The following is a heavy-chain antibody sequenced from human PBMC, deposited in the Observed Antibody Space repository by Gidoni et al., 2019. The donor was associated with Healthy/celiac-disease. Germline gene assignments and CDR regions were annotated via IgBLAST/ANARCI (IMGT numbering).Heavy chain of an antibody. CDR3: AKMPQADYDFWSGYYRSDYYYGMDV. CDR2: ISGSGGST. CDR1: GFTFSSYA. Sequence: EVQLLESGGGLVQPGGSLRLSCAASGFTFSSYAMSWVRQAPGKGLEWVSAISGSGGSTYYADAVKGRFTISRDNSKNTLYLQMNSLRAEDTAVYYCAKMPQADYDFWSGYYRSDYYYGMDVWGQGTTVTVSS. D-gene: IGHD3-3*01. V-gene: IGHV3-23*01. J-gene: IGHJ6*02.